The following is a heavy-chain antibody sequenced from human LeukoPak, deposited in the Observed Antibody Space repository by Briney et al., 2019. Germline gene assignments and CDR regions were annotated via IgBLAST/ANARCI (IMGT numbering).Heavy chain of an antibody. V-gene: IGHV3-48*03. Sequence: GGSLRLSCAASGFTFRRAEMNWVRQAPGKGLEWISHISYSGGTTNYAEAVKGRFTISRDNAQNSLYLQMNSLRVDDTAVYYCAREYSTGWQYLGYFAYWGQGILVTVSS. CDR2: ISYSGGTT. CDR3: AREYSTGWQYLGYFAY. J-gene: IGHJ4*02. CDR1: GFTFRRAE. D-gene: IGHD6-19*01.